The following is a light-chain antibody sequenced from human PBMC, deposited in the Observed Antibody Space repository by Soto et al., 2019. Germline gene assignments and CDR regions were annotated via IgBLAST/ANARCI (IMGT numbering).Light chain of an antibody. V-gene: IGKV1-5*01. CDR2: DAS. J-gene: IGKJ5*01. CDR3: QQSHSFPLT. Sequence: IKTTNAPFTLSASVGDRVTITCRASQSISSWLAWYQQKPGKAPKLLIYDASSLESGVPSRFSGSGSGTEFTLTISSLQPDDFATYYCQQSHSFPLTFGQGTRLEIK. CDR1: QSISSW.